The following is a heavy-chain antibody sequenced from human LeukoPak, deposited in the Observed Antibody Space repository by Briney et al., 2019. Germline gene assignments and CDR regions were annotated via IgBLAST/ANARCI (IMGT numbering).Heavy chain of an antibody. J-gene: IGHJ5*02. CDR1: GFTFSDYW. D-gene: IGHD2-8*01. V-gene: IGHV3-7*03. CDR2: INQDGSER. Sequence: GGSLRLSCTASGFTFSDYWISWVRQAPGKGLEWVANINQDGSERHYVDSLRGRFTISKDNSGNTLYVQMDSLRAEDTAVYYCAKVKSSLTLIGAWGQGTLVTVSS. CDR3: AKVKSSLTLIGA.